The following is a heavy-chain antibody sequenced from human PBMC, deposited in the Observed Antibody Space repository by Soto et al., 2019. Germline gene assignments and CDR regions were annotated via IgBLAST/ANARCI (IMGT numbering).Heavy chain of an antibody. CDR3: ARGYCSSTSCYFNHYYYYMDV. J-gene: IGHJ6*03. V-gene: IGHV4-31*03. CDR2: IYYSGST. CDR1: GGSISSGGYY. Sequence: SETLSLTCTVSGGSISSGGYYWSWIRQHPGEGPEWIGYIYYSGSTYYNPSLKSRVTISVDTSKNQFSLKLSSVTAADTAVYYCARGYCSSTSCYFNHYYYYMDVWGKGTTVTVSS. D-gene: IGHD2-2*01.